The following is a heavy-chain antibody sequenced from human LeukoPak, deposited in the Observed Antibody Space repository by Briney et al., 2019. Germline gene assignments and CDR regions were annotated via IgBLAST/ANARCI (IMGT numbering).Heavy chain of an antibody. CDR3: ARDSSGYYYPDAFDI. J-gene: IGHJ3*02. D-gene: IGHD3-22*01. V-gene: IGHV3-7*04. Sequence: GGSLRLSCAASGFTFSSYWMGWVRQAPGKGLEWVANIKQDGSKKYYVDSVKGRFTISRDNAKNSLYLQMNSLRAEDTAVYYCARDSSGYYYPDAFDIWGQGTMVTVSS. CDR1: GFTFSSYW. CDR2: IKQDGSKK.